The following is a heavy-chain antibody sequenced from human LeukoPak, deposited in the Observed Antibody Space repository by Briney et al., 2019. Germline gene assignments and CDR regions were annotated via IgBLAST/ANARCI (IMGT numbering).Heavy chain of an antibody. CDR3: ARNHGSGRDYYYYYMDV. V-gene: IGHV1-8*01. J-gene: IGHJ6*03. Sequence: GASVKVSCKASGYTFTSYDINWVRQATGQGLEWMGWMNPNSGNTGYAQKFQGRVTMTRNTSISTAYMELSSLRSEDTAVYYCARNHGSGRDYYYYYMDVWGKGTTVTISS. CDR2: MNPNSGNT. D-gene: IGHD3-10*01. CDR1: GYTFTSYD.